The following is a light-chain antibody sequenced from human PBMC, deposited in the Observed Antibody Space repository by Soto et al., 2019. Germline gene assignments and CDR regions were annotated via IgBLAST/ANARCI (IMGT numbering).Light chain of an antibody. Sequence: QSALTQPASVSGSPGQSITISCTGNSSDVGAYNSVSWYQQHPGKAPKVMIYEVSNRPSGVSNRFSGSKSGNTASLTISGLQAEDEADYYCSSYTGTLSVIFGGGTKLTVL. CDR1: SSDVGAYNS. CDR3: SSYTGTLSVI. V-gene: IGLV2-14*01. J-gene: IGLJ2*01. CDR2: EVS.